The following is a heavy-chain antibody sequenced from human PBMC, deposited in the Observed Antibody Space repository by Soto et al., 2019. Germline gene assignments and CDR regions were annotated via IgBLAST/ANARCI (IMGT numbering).Heavy chain of an antibody. Sequence: EVQLEESGGTLVQPGGSLRLSCAASGFSFSQFWMHWVRQTPGKGLVWVSRISTDGTTRTYADSVKGRFTISRDNATNTLYLQMNSLRADDTAVYFCGRGYDVVTGHPPLIDYWGRGTLVTVSS. CDR3: GRGYDVVTGHPPLIDY. J-gene: IGHJ4*01. CDR2: ISTDGTTR. V-gene: IGHV3-74*02. D-gene: IGHD3-9*01. CDR1: GFSFSQFW.